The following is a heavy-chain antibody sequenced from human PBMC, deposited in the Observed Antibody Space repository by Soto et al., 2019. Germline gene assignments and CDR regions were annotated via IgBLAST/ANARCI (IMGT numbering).Heavy chain of an antibody. CDR3: ARVNMYNWNYRHLGSWFDP. D-gene: IGHD1-7*01. V-gene: IGHV4-31*03. CDR2: IYYSGST. J-gene: IGHJ5*02. Sequence: SETLSLTCTVSGGSVSSGSYYWSWIRQPPGKGLEWIGYIYYSGSTYYNPSLKSRVTISVDTSKNQFSLKLSSVTAADTAVYYCARVNMYNWNYRHLGSWFDPWGQGTLVTVSS. CDR1: GGSVSSGSYY.